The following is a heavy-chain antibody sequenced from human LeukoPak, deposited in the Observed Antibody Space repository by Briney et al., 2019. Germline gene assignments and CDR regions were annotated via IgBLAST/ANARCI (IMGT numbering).Heavy chain of an antibody. CDR3: TRERRGSYYAFES. CDR2: VMSGRGST. V-gene: IGHV3-11*05. D-gene: IGHD3-16*01. J-gene: IGHJ4*02. CDR1: GFSVSDYS. Sequence: GGSLRLSCAASGFSVSDYSISWIRQSPGKGPEWISYVMSGRGSTNYADSVKGRFTISRDNAKNSVALQLDGLGADDTAVYFCTRERRGSYYAFESWGQGTLVTVSS.